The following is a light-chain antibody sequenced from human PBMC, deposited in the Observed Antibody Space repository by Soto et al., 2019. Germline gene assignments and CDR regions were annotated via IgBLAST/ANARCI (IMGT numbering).Light chain of an antibody. V-gene: IGKV1-5*01. CDR2: DAS. CDR1: QSISSW. J-gene: IGKJ4*01. Sequence: DIQMTQSPSTLSASVGDRVTITCRASQSISSWLAWYQQKPGKAPKLLIYDASSLESGVPSRFSGSGSGTEFTLTISSLQPDDFATYYCQQYNSYSFGGGTKGDIK. CDR3: QQYNSYS.